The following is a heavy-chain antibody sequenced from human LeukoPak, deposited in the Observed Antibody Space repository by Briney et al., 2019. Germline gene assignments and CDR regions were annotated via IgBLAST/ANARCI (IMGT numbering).Heavy chain of an antibody. CDR1: GYSFTNYG. V-gene: IGHV1-18*01. D-gene: IGHD3-9*01. CDR2: ISGYNGNT. CDR3: AREHDWGDFDY. Sequence: ASVKVSCKASGYSFTNYGINWVRQAPGQGLEWMGWISGYNGNTIYAQKLQGRVTLTIDTSTTTVYMELRSLKSDDTAVYYCAREHDWGDFDYWGQGTLVTVSS. J-gene: IGHJ4*02.